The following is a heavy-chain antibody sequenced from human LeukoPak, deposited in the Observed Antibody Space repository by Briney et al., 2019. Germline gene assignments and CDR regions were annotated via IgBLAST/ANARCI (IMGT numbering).Heavy chain of an antibody. CDR3: AKDTVAGLYYYYYGMDV. D-gene: IGHD6-19*01. CDR2: ISGSGGST. Sequence: GGSLRLSCAASGFTCSSYAMSWVRQAPGKGLEWVSAISGSGGSTYYADSVKGRFTISRDNSKNTLYLQMNSLRAEDTAVYYCAKDTVAGLYYYYYGMDVWGQGTTVTVSS. J-gene: IGHJ6*02. CDR1: GFTCSSYA. V-gene: IGHV3-23*01.